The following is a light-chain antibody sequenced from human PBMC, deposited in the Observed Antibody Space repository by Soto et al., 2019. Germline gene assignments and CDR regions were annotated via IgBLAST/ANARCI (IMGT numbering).Light chain of an antibody. J-gene: IGKJ1*01. Sequence: VVMTQSPATLSVSPGERATLSCRASQSISSNLAWYQQKPGQAPRLLVYGASTRATGIPARFSGSGSGTEFTLNISSLQSEDFALYYCLQYDIWPPWTFGQGTKVEIK. CDR1: QSISSN. CDR2: GAS. CDR3: LQYDIWPPWT. V-gene: IGKV3-15*01.